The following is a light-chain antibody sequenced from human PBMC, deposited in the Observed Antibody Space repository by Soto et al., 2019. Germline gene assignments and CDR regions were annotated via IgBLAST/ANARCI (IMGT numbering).Light chain of an antibody. J-gene: IGLJ2*01. CDR1: SSDVGGYNY. CDR3: CSYAGSYTFGL. Sequence: QSALTQPRSVSGSPGQSVTISCTGTSSDVGGYNYVSWYQQHPGKAPKVMIYNVNKRPSGVPDRFSGSKSGNTASLTISGLQAEDEAEYYCCSYAGSYTFGLFGGGTKLTVL. CDR2: NVN. V-gene: IGLV2-11*01.